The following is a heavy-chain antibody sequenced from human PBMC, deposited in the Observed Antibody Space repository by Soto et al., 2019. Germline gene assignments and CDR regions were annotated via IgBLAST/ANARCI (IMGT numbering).Heavy chain of an antibody. D-gene: IGHD2-8*01. J-gene: IGHJ4*02. CDR3: ARREQCTNGVCYSFDY. CDR2: INHNGST. V-gene: IGHV4-34*01. Sequence: SETLSLTCAVYGGSFSGYYWSWIRQPPGKGLEWIGEINHNGSTNYNPSLKSRVTISVDTSKNQYSLKLSSVTAADTVVYYCARREQCTNGVCYSFDYWGQGTLVTVSS. CDR1: GGSFSGYY.